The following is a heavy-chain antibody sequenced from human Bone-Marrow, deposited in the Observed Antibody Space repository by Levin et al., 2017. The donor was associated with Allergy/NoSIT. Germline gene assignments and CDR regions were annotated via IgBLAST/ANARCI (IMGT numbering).Heavy chain of an antibody. CDR1: GFTFRSYG. D-gene: IGHD5-12*01. V-gene: IGHV3-64D*06. CDR2: ISNGGRT. Sequence: GGSLRLSCSVSGFTFRSYGMHWVRQAPGKGLEYVSAISNGGRTYYEDSLKGRFTISRDNSKDTLYLQMSSLRAEDTAVYYCVTATKSRDYSGYDPYYFDYWGQGTLVTVAS. J-gene: IGHJ4*02. CDR3: VTATKSRDYSGYDPYYFDY.